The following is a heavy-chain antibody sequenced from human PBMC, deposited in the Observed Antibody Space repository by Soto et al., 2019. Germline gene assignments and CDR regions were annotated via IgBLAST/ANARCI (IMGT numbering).Heavy chain of an antibody. Sequence: EVQLVESGGGLVQPGGSLRLSCAASGFTFSAYWMSWVRQAPGKGLEWVANIKKAGSEKYYVDSVHGRFIISRDDAKNSLFLQVNRLRVEDAAVYYCAREKRANGYFDYWGQGTLVTVSS. D-gene: IGHD6-25*01. CDR1: GFTFSAYW. CDR2: IKKAGSEK. V-gene: IGHV3-7*01. CDR3: AREKRANGYFDY. J-gene: IGHJ4*02.